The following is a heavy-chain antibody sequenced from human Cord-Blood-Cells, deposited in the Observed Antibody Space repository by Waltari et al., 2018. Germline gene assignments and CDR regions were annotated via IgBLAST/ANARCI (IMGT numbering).Heavy chain of an antibody. J-gene: IGHJ6*02. Sequence: QVQLQQLGAGLLKPSETLSLTCPVYGGSFSGYYWSWIRQPPGKGLEWIGEINHSGSTNYNPSLKSRVTISVDTSKNQFSLKLSSVTAADTAVYYCARGGSVAGNHYYYGMDVWGQGTTVTVSS. CDR3: ARGGSVAGNHYYYGMDV. CDR2: INHSGST. CDR1: GGSFSGYY. V-gene: IGHV4-34*01. D-gene: IGHD6-19*01.